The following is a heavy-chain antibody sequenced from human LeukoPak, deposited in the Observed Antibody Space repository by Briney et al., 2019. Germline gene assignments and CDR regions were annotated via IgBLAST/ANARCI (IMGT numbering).Heavy chain of an antibody. CDR2: ISAYNGNT. CDR1: GYTFTRYG. J-gene: IGHJ5*02. V-gene: IGHV1-18*01. CDR3: ARDKVIASAGTPNWFDP. Sequence: ASVKVSCKASGYTFTRYGISWVRQAPGQGLEWMGWISAYNGNTNYAQKLQGRVTMTTDTSTSTAYMELRSLRSDDTAVYYCARDKVIASAGTPNWFDPWGQGTLVTVSS. D-gene: IGHD6-13*01.